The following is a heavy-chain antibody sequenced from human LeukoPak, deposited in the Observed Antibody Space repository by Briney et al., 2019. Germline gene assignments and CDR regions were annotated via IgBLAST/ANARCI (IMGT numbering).Heavy chain of an antibody. D-gene: IGHD1-20*01. CDR1: GFTFSSYW. CDR3: ARDLTGTGDY. J-gene: IGHJ4*02. V-gene: IGHV3-64*01. CDR2: ITSDGGIT. Sequence: GGSLRLSCAASGFTFSSYWMSWVRQAPGKGLEYVSSITSDGGITYYANSVKGRFTISRDNSRNTLYLQMGSLRAEDMAVYYCARDLTGTGDYWGQGTLVTVSS.